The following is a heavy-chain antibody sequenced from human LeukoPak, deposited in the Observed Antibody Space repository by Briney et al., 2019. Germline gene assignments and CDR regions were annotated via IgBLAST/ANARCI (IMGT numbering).Heavy chain of an antibody. CDR1: GFTFSRYG. J-gene: IGHJ4*02. V-gene: IGHV3-23*01. CDR3: ATSGLSRFGF. D-gene: IGHD2/OR15-2a*01. CDR2: INTNGGST. Sequence: GGSLRLSCAASGFTFSRYGMSWVRQAPGKGLEWVAAINTNGGSTYYADSVKGRFTISRDNSKNTLYLQMNSLRAEDTAVYYCATSGLSRFGFWGQGTLVTVSS.